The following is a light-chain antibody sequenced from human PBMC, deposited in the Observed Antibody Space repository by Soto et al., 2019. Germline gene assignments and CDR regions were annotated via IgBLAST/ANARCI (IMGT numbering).Light chain of an antibody. Sequence: EIVLTQSPATLSLSPGERATLSCRASQSVSSYLAWYQQKPGQAPMIVIYDASYRATGIPARFSGSGSGTDFTLTISSLEPEDFTVYYCQQRSSGYSFGQGTKLEIK. V-gene: IGKV3-11*01. CDR2: DAS. CDR1: QSVSSY. J-gene: IGKJ2*03. CDR3: QQRSSGYS.